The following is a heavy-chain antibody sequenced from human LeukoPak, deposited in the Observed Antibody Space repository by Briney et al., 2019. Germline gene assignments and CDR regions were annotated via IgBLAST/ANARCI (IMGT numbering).Heavy chain of an antibody. J-gene: IGHJ4*02. CDR2: IYSGGST. CDR3: ARDLAWGAFDY. Sequence: GGSLRLSCAASGFIVRNYYLGWVRQAPGKGLEWVSVIYSGGSTYYADSVEGRFTISRDDSKNTLSLQMNSLRVEDTAVYYCARDLAWGAFDYWGQGTLVTVSS. CDR1: GFIVRNYY. D-gene: IGHD7-27*01. V-gene: IGHV3-53*01.